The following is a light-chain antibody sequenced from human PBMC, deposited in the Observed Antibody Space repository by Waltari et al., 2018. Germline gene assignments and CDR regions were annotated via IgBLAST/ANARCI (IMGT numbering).Light chain of an antibody. CDR3: QQYHNWPPGEIT. Sequence: EIVMTQSPATLSVSPGERATLSCRASQTVASHLAWYQQKPGQAPRLLIFGASIRASGVPARFSGSGSGTDFTLTISSLQSEDCAVYFCQQYHNWPPGEITCGPGTKVDIK. CDR2: GAS. CDR1: QTVASH. J-gene: IGKJ3*01. V-gene: IGKV3-15*01.